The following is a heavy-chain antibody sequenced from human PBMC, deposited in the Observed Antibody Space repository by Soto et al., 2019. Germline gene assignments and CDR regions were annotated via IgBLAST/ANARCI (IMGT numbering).Heavy chain of an antibody. J-gene: IGHJ6*02. CDR2: IYYSGST. D-gene: IGHD6-13*01. CDR1: GGSVSSGSYY. CDR3: ARSIAGAYYYYYYGMDV. V-gene: IGHV4-61*01. Sequence: LSLTCTVSGGSVSSGSYYWSWIRQPPGKGLEWIGYIYYSGSTNYNPSLKSRVTISVDTSKNQFSLKLSSVTAADTAVYYCARSIAGAYYYYYYGMDVWGQGTTVTVSS.